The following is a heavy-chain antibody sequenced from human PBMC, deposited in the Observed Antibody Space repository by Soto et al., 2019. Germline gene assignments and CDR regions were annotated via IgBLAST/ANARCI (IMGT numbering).Heavy chain of an antibody. Sequence: ASETLSLTCAVYGGSFSGYYWSWIRQSPDKGLEWIGHIYDGGTTYSSPSLKGRVTISADTSETQFSLKLNSVSAADTAVYYCARGPSGDKVDYWGQGIQVTVSS. CDR3: ARGPSGDKVDY. D-gene: IGHD7-27*01. CDR2: IYDGGTT. CDR1: GGSFSGYY. V-gene: IGHV4-34*01. J-gene: IGHJ4*02.